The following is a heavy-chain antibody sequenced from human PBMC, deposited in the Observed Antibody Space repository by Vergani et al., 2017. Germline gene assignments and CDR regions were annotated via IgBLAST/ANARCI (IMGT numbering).Heavy chain of an antibody. Sequence: QVQLVQSGAEVKKPGASVKVSCKASGYTFTSYDINWVRQATGQGLEWMGWMNPNSGNTGYAQKFQGRVTMTRNTSISTAYMELSSLRSEDTAVYYCARRGSSWVYYYYYYMDVGGKGTTVTVSS. J-gene: IGHJ6*03. V-gene: IGHV1-8*01. CDR1: GYTFTSYD. CDR3: ARRGSSWVYYYYYYMDV. D-gene: IGHD6-13*01. CDR2: MNPNSGNT.